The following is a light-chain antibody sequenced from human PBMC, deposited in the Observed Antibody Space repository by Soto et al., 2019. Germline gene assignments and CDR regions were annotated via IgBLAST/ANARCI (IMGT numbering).Light chain of an antibody. J-gene: IGKJ1*01. V-gene: IGKV3-20*01. Sequence: EIVLTQSPGTLSLSPGERATLSCRASQSVSSSYLAWYQQKPGQAPRLLIYGASSRATGIPDRFSGSGSGTDFTLTISRLEPEDFAVYYCQQYGSSLPWTFGQGTRWKSN. CDR3: QQYGSSLPWT. CDR1: QSVSSSY. CDR2: GAS.